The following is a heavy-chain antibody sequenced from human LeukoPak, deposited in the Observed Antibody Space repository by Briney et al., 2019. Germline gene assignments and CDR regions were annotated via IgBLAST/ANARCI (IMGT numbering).Heavy chain of an antibody. CDR1: GFTFDDYA. CDR2: ISWNSGSI. Sequence: GGSLRLSCAASGFTFDDYAMHWVRQAPGKGLEWVSGISWNSGSIGYADSVKGRFTISRGNAKNSLYLQMNSLRAEDTALYYCAKDDSSGYTVLDPWGQGTLVTVSS. J-gene: IGHJ5*02. D-gene: IGHD3-22*01. CDR3: AKDDSSGYTVLDP. V-gene: IGHV3-9*01.